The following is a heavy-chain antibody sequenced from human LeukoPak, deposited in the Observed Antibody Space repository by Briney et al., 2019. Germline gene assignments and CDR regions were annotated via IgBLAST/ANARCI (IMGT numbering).Heavy chain of an antibody. CDR1: GFIFSSAW. J-gene: IGHJ4*02. CDR2: IKTETDGGTT. V-gene: IGHV3-15*01. CDR3: STTHYNFGDLDH. D-gene: IGHD3-3*01. Sequence: GGSLRLSCAASGFIFSSAWMSWVRQAPGKGLEWVGHIKTETDGGTTDYAAPVKGRFTISRDDSKNTMYLQMNSLKTEDTAVYYCSTTHYNFGDLDHWGQGTLVTVSS.